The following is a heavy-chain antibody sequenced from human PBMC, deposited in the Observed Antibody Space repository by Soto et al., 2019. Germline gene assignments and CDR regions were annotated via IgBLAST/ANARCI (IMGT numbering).Heavy chain of an antibody. CDR1: GFTCINYA. CDR3: ASPRLSSDGTPRIDY. CDR2: ISYDGSNK. J-gene: IGHJ4*02. Sequence: SLRLSCAAFGFTCINYAMHRVRQAPGKGLEWVAVISYDGSNKYYADSVKGRFTVSRDNSKNTLYLQMNSLRAEDTAVYYCASPRLSSDGTPRIDYWGQGTLVTVS. V-gene: IGHV3-30-3*01. D-gene: IGHD1-1*01.